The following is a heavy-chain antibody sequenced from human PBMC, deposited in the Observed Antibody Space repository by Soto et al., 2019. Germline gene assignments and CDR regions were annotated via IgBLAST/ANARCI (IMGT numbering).Heavy chain of an antibody. Sequence: QVQLVQSGAEVKKPGASVKVSCKASGYTFTSYYMHWVRQAPGQGLEWMGIINPSGGSTSYAQKFQGRVTMTRDTSTSTVYMELSSLGSEDKAVYYCARDAKASGSRDRDFDYWGQGTLVTVSS. V-gene: IGHV1-46*01. CDR1: GYTFTSYY. CDR2: INPSGGST. D-gene: IGHD3-10*01. CDR3: ARDAKASGSRDRDFDY. J-gene: IGHJ4*02.